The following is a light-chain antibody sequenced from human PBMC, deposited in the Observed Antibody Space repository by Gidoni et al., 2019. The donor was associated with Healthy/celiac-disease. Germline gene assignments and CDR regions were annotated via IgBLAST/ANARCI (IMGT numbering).Light chain of an antibody. J-gene: IGKJ1*01. CDR3: QQYGSSPRT. CDR1: QSVSSSY. Sequence: EIVLTQSPGTLSVSPGERATLSCRASQSVSSSYLAWYQQKPGQAPRLLIYGASRRATGIPDRFGGSGSGTDFTLTISRLEPEDFAVYYCQQYGSSPRTFGQGTKVEIK. CDR2: GAS. V-gene: IGKV3-20*01.